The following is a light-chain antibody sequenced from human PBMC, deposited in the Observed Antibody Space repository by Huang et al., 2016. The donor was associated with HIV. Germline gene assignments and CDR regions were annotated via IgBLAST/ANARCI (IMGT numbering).Light chain of an antibody. CDR2: WAS. J-gene: IGKJ4*01. CDR1: QSVLYSSKNY. CDR3: QQYYNTPLT. V-gene: IGKV4-1*01. Sequence: DIVMTQSPDSLAVSLGERATINCKSSQSVLYSSKNYLAWYQQKPGQPPKLIIYWASTRESGVPDRFSGSGSGTDFTLTISSLQAEDVAVYSCQQYYNTPLTFGGGTMVEIK.